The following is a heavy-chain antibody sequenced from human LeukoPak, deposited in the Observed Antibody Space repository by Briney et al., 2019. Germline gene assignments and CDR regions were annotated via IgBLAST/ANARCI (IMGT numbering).Heavy chain of an antibody. Sequence: GRSLRLSCAASGFTFSSYGMHWVRQAPGKGLEWVAVIWYDGSNEYYADSVKGRFTISRDNSKNTLYLQMNSLRAEDTAVYYCARDDWLQLLYFDYWGQGTLVTVSS. V-gene: IGHV3-33*01. J-gene: IGHJ4*02. CDR3: ARDDWLQLLYFDY. D-gene: IGHD5-24*01. CDR2: IWYDGSNE. CDR1: GFTFSSYG.